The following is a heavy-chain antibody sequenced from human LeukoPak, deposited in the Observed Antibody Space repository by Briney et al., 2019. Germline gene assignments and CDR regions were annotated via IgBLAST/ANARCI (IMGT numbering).Heavy chain of an antibody. J-gene: IGHJ3*02. V-gene: IGHV1-24*01. D-gene: IGHD6-25*01. CDR3: ARVYSSAAAFDI. CDR1: GYTLTELS. Sequence: ASVKVSCKVSGYTLTELSMHWVRQAPGKGLEWMGGFDPEDGETIYAQKFQGRVTMTEDTSTDTAYMELSSLRSEDTAVYYCARVYSSAAAFDIWGQGTMVTVSS. CDR2: FDPEDGET.